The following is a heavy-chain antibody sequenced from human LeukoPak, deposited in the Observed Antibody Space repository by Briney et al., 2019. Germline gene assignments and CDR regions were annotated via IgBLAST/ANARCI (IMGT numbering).Heavy chain of an antibody. V-gene: IGHV4-4*07. CDR1: GGSISSYY. Sequence: SETLSLTCTVSGGSISSYYWSWIRQPAGKGLEWIGRIYTSGSTNYNPSLKSRLTMSVDTSKNQFSLKLSSVTAADTAVYYCARGEYSGSYFDYWGQGTLVTVSS. D-gene: IGHD1-26*01. CDR3: ARGEYSGSYFDY. J-gene: IGHJ4*02. CDR2: IYTSGST.